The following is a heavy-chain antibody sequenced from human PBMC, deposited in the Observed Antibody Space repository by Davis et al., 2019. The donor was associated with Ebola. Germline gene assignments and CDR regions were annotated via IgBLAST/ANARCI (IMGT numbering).Heavy chain of an antibody. D-gene: IGHD6-19*01. CDR1: GYTFTSYG. CDR3: VIAVAGTTYPSNDY. V-gene: IGHV1-18*01. CDR2: ISAYNGNT. J-gene: IGHJ4*02. Sequence: ASVTVSCKASGYTFTSYGISWVRQAPGQGLEWMGWISAYNGNTNYAQKLQGRVTMTTDTSTSTAYMELRSLRSDDTAVYYCVIAVAGTTYPSNDYWGQGTLVTVSS.